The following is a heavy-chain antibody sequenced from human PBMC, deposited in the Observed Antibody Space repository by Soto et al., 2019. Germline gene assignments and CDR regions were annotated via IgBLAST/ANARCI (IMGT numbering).Heavy chain of an antibody. CDR3: ADLTWTGSYFP. Sequence: EVQLVESGGDLVQPGGYLRVSCVASGITLNDHYMDWVRQAPGKGLEWVGRIRNEPKSYITDYAESVKGRFTISRDDSKNSLFLQMNSLTTEDTAIYYCADLTWTGSYFPWGQGTLVTVSS. D-gene: IGHD3-9*01. CDR1: GITLNDHY. V-gene: IGHV3-72*01. J-gene: IGHJ5*02. CDR2: IRNEPKSYIT.